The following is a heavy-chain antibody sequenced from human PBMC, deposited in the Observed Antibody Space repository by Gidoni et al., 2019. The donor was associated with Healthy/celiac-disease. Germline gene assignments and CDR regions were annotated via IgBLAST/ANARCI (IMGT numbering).Heavy chain of an antibody. CDR1: GFTFSSYE. J-gene: IGHJ4*02. Sequence: EVQLVESGVGLVQPGGSLRLSCAAPGFTFSSYEMNWVRQAPGKGLEWVSYISSSGSTIYYADSVKGRFTISRDNAKNSLYLQMNSLRAEDTAVYYCAREVRYYFDYWGQGTLVTVSS. CDR3: AREVRYYFDY. D-gene: IGHD1-1*01. CDR2: ISSSGSTI. V-gene: IGHV3-48*03.